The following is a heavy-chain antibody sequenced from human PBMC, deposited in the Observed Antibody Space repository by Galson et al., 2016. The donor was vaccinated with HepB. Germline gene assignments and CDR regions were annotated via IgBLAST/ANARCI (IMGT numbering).Heavy chain of an antibody. CDR3: AHAHESSGFLYDQ. CDR2: IYWDDDQ. V-gene: IGHV2-5*02. D-gene: IGHD3-22*01. Sequence: PALVKPTQTLTLTCTFSGFSFTTSKVAVGWIRQPPGKALEWLALIYWDDDQRYRPSLKNRLTVIKDTSKNHVFLTIDNMEPVDTATYYCAHAHESSGFLYDQWGQGIRVTGSS. CDR1: GFSFTTSKVA. J-gene: IGHJ4*02.